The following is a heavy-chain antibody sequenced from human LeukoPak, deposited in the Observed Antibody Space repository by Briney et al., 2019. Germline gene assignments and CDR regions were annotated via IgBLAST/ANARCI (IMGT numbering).Heavy chain of an antibody. CDR1: GGSFSGYD. CDR2: INDGGDT. J-gene: IGHJ6*03. Sequence: NPSETLSLTCGVYGGSFSGYDWSWVRQPPGKGWEWIGEINDGGDTNYNPSLKSRVTMSVDTSKNHFSLEVRSMTAADTAVYYCARGLGWKVATMGLFFMDVWGEGTTVTVSS. D-gene: IGHD5-24*01. V-gene: IGHV4-34*01. CDR3: ARGLGWKVATMGLFFMDV.